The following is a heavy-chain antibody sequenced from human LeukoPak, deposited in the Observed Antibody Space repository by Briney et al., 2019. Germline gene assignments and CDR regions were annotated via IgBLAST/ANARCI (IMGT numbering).Heavy chain of an antibody. CDR1: GGSFSGYS. CDR3: ARAGGRYWFDP. J-gene: IGHJ5*02. V-gene: IGHV4-30-2*01. Sequence: SETLSLTCAVYGGSFSGYSWSWIRQPPGKGLEWIGYIYHSGSTYYNPSLKSRVTISVDRSKNQFSLKLSSVTAADTAVYYCARAGGRYWFDPWGQGTLVTVSS. CDR2: IYHSGST.